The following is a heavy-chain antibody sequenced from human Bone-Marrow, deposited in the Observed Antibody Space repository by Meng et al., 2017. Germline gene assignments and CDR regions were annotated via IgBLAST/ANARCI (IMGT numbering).Heavy chain of an antibody. D-gene: IGHD1-26*01. CDR3: TTDWEWEPSYFDY. J-gene: IGHJ4*02. CDR1: GYTFTGYY. CDR2: INPNSGGT. V-gene: IGHV1-2*02. Sequence: ASVKVSCKASGYTFTGYYMHWVRQAPGQGLEWMGWINPNSGGTNYAQKFQGRVTMTRDTSISTAYMELSRLRSDDTAVYYCTTDWEWEPSYFDYWGQGSLVTVSS.